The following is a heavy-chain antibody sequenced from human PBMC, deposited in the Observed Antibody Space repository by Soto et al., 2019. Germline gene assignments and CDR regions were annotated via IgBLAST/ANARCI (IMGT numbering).Heavy chain of an antibody. V-gene: IGHV1-69*13. CDR2: IIPIFGTA. CDR1: GGTFSRYA. Sequence: SVKVSCQASGGTFSRYAISWVRQAPGQGLEWMGGIIPIFGTANYAQKFQGRVTITADESTSTAYMELSSLRSEDTAVYYCAKLVGATSHDAFDIWGQGTMVTVSS. J-gene: IGHJ3*02. D-gene: IGHD1-26*01. CDR3: AKLVGATSHDAFDI.